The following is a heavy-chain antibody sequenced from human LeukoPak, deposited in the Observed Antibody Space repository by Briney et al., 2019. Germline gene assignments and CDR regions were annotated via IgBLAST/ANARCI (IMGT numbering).Heavy chain of an antibody. Sequence: GESLKISCAASGFTFSNAWMSWVRQAPGKGLEWVGHIKSKTDGGTTDYAAPVKGRFTISRDDSKNTLYLQMDSLKTEDTAVYYCTTEAGDDWGQGTLVTVSS. V-gene: IGHV3-15*01. CDR2: IKSKTDGGTT. CDR3: TTEAGDD. D-gene: IGHD5-24*01. CDR1: GFTFSNAW. J-gene: IGHJ4*02.